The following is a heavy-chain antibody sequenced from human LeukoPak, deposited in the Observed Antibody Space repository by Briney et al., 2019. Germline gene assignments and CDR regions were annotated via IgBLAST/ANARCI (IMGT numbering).Heavy chain of an antibody. CDR1: GFTFSIYG. J-gene: IGHJ6*01. D-gene: IGHD3-3*01. V-gene: IGHV3-30*18. CDR2: ISYDGSNI. Sequence: GRSLRLSCAASGFTFSIYGMHWVRQAPGKGLEWVAVISYDGSNIYYADSVKGRFTISRDNSKNTLYLQMTRVRPEDTAVYYCAKDPARFLEGLPQKYGMDVWGQGTTVTVSS. CDR3: AKDPARFLEGLPQKYGMDV.